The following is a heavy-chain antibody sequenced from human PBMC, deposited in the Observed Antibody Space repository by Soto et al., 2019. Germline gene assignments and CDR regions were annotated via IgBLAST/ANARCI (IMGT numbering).Heavy chain of an antibody. D-gene: IGHD3-10*01. CDR2: IDPSDSYT. CDR1: GYSFTSYW. CDR3: ASTKEGSGSTYYYYGMDV. V-gene: IGHV5-10-1*01. Sequence: GESLKISCKGSGYSFTSYWISWVRQMPGKGLEWMGRIDPSDSYTNYSPSFQGHVTISADKSISTAYLQWSSLKASDTAMYYCASTKEGSGSTYYYYGMDVWGQGTTVTVSS. J-gene: IGHJ6*02.